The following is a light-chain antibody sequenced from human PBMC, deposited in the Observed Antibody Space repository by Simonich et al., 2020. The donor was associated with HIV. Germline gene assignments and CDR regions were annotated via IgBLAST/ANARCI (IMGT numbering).Light chain of an antibody. CDR2: WAS. CDR3: QQYYSIPRT. V-gene: IGKV4-1*01. CDR1: RSVLYSSNNKNY. J-gene: IGKJ1*01. Sequence: DIVMTQSPDSLAVSLGERATINCKSSRSVLYSSNNKNYLAWYQQKPGQPPNLLIYWASTRESGVPDRFSGSGSGTDFTLTISSLQAEDVAVYYCQQYYSIPRTFGQGTKVEIK.